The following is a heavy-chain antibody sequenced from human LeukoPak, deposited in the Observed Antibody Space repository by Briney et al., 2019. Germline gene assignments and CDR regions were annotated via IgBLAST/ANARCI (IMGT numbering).Heavy chain of an antibody. CDR1: GFTVSSNY. CDR3: ASGDSSGYKVDY. V-gene: IGHV3-66*01. CDR2: IYSGGST. J-gene: IGHJ4*02. D-gene: IGHD3-22*01. Sequence: GGSLRLSCAASGFTVSSNYMSWVRQAPGKGLEWVSVIYSGGSTYYADSVKGRFTISRDNSENTLYLQMNSLRAEDTAVYYCASGDSSGYKVDYWGQGTLVTVSS.